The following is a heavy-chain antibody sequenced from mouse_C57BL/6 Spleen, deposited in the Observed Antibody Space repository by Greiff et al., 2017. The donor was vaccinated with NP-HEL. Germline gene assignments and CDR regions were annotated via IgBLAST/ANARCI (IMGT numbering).Heavy chain of an antibody. CDR2: ILPGSGST. V-gene: IGHV1-9*01. D-gene: IGHD2-4*01. Sequence: QVQLQQSGAELMKPGASVKLSCKATGYTFTGYWIEWVKQRPGHGLEWIGEILPGSGSTNYNEKFKGKATFTADTSSNTAYMQLSSLTNEDSAMYDSARWGYEYGVGAKEYWGQGTTVTVSS. CDR1: GYTFTGYW. J-gene: IGHJ4*01. CDR3: ARWGYEYGVGAKEY.